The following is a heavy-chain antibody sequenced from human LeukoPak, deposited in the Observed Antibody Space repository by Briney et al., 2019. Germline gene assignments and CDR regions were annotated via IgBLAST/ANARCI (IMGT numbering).Heavy chain of an antibody. CDR2: IKSKTDGGTT. Sequence: GGSLRLSCAASGFTLSNAWMSWVRQAPGKGLEWVGRIKSKTDGGTTDYAAPVKGRFTISRDDSKNTLYLQMNSLKTEDTAVYYCTTPGYSSGWEAFDIWGQGTMVTVSS. CDR3: TTPGYSSGWEAFDI. CDR1: GFTLSNAW. J-gene: IGHJ3*02. V-gene: IGHV3-15*01. D-gene: IGHD6-19*01.